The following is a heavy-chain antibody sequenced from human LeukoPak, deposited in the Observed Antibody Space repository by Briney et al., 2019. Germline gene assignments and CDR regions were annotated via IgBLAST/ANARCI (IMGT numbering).Heavy chain of an antibody. CDR2: ISSSSSTI. CDR3: ARDTIVLSFDY. CDR1: GFTFSSYS. D-gene: IGHD3-9*01. J-gene: IGHJ4*02. V-gene: IGHV3-48*01. Sequence: PGRSLRLSCATSGFTFSSYSMNWVRQAPGKGLEWVSYISSSSSTIYYADSVKGRFTISRDNAKNSLYLQMNSLRAEDTAVYYCARDTIVLSFDYWGQGTLVTVSS.